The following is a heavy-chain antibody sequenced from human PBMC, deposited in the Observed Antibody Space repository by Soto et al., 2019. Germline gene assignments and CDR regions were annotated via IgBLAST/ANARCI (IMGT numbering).Heavy chain of an antibody. D-gene: IGHD2-21*01. CDR1: GFTFSSYA. Sequence: GGSLRLSCVASGFTFSSYAMSWVRQAPGQRLEWVATFSGGRDTTWHADSVKGRFTVSRDSSKNTLSLQMNSLRPEGTALYYCAKATSATCTGSICYSFDYWGQGTLVTVSS. CDR2: FSGGRDTT. J-gene: IGHJ4*02. V-gene: IGHV3-23*01. CDR3: AKATSATCTGSICYSFDY.